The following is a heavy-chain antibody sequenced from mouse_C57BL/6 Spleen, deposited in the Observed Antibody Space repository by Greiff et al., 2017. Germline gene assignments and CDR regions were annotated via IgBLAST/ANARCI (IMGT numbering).Heavy chain of an antibody. CDR2: ISSGSSTI. CDR1: GFTFSDYG. J-gene: IGHJ1*03. D-gene: IGHD1-1*01. Sequence: EVKLVESGGGLVKPGGSLKLSCAASGFTFSDYGLHWVRQAPETGLGWVSYISSGSSTIYYAATVKGRFTISRDNAKNTLFLQMTSLRSEDTAMYYCARLYYYGSPGRYFDVWGTGTTVTVSS. CDR3: ARLYYYGSPGRYFDV. V-gene: IGHV5-17*01.